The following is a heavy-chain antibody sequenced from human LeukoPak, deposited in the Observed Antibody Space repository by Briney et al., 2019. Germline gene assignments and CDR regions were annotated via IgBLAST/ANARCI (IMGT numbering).Heavy chain of an antibody. CDR3: AKDLDSSGYRFYFRH. V-gene: IGHV3-43*01. CDR1: GFSFDEYT. D-gene: IGHD3-22*01. Sequence: PGGSLRLSCAASGFSFDEYTLHWVRHAPGKGLEWVSLISWDGGSRDYADSVKGRFTISRDNSKNSLYLQMNSLRTEDTALYYCAKDLDSSGYRFYFRHWGQGTLVTGSS. CDR2: ISWDGGSR. J-gene: IGHJ1*01.